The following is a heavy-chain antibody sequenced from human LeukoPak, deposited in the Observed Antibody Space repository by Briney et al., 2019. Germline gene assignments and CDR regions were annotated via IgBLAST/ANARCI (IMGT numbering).Heavy chain of an antibody. D-gene: IGHD1-26*01. J-gene: IGHJ6*03. Sequence: PSETLSLTCTVSGGSISTSSHYWGWIRQPPGKGLEWIGNIYYSGSTYYNPSLKSRVTISVDTSKNQFSLKLSSVTAADTAVYYCARHGGLGGDYYYYMDVWGKGTTVTISS. CDR3: ARHGGLGGDYYYYMDV. CDR2: IYYSGST. V-gene: IGHV4-39*01. CDR1: GGSISTSSHY.